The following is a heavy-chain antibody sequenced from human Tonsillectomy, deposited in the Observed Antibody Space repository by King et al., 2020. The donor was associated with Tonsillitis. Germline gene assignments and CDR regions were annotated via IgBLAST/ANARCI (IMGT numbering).Heavy chain of an antibody. D-gene: IGHD2-2*01. CDR2: IYNSGRP. CDR1: GGSISHYY. CDR3: ARDLLAYQAGFFDL. J-gene: IGHJ2*01. V-gene: IGHV4-59*01. Sequence: VQLQESGPGLVKPSETLSLTCTVSGGSISHYYWSWIRQPPGKGLDWIGNIYNSGRPSYNPSLKSRVTISLDTSKNQFSLKLSSVTAADTAVYYCARDLLAYQAGFFDLWGRGTLVTVSS.